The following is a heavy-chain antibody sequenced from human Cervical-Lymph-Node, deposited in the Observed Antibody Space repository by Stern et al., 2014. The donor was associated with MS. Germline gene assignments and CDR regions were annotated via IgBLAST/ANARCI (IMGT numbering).Heavy chain of an antibody. CDR3: AKRIAAAGTHPGTFDY. CDR1: GFTFSTYG. V-gene: IGHV3-30*18. Sequence: QVQLVESGGGVVQPGRSLRLSCEASGFTFSTYGMHWVRQAPGKGLEWEAVTSSDGSNKYYADSVKGRFTVSRDNSKNTLYLQMNSLRAEDTAVYYCAKRIAAAGTHPGTFDYWGQGTLVTVSS. J-gene: IGHJ4*02. D-gene: IGHD6-13*01. CDR2: TSSDGSNK.